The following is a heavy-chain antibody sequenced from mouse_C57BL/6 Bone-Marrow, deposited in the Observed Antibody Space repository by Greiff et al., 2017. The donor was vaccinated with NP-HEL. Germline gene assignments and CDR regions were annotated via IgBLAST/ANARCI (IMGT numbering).Heavy chain of an antibody. J-gene: IGHJ3*01. CDR1: GYTFTDYE. Sequence: VQLQQSGAELVRPGASVTLSCKASGYTFTDYEMHWVKQTPVHGLEWIGAIDPETGGTAYNQKFKGKAILTADKSSSKAYMELRSLTSEDSAVYYCTRDDYQAWFAYWGQGTLVTVSA. CDR3: TRDDYQAWFAY. CDR2: IDPETGGT. V-gene: IGHV1-15*01. D-gene: IGHD2-4*01.